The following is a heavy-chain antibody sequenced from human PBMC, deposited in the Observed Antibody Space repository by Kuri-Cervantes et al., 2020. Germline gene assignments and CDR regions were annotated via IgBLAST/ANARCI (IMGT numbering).Heavy chain of an antibody. J-gene: IGHJ4*02. CDR2: IWYDGSNK. Sequence: GESLKISCAASGFTFSSYGMHWVRQAPGKGLEWVAVIWYDGSNKYYADSVKGRFTISRDNSKNTLYLQMNSLRAEDTAAYYCARDQPFSSGCVDYWGQGTLVTVSS. CDR3: ARDQPFSSGCVDY. D-gene: IGHD6-19*01. CDR1: GFTFSSYG. V-gene: IGHV3-33*01.